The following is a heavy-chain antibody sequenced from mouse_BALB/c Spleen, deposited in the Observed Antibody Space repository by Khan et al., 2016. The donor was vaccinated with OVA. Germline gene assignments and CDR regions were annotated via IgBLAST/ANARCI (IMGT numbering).Heavy chain of an antibody. J-gene: IGHJ3*01. Sequence: VQLQQSGAELARPGASVKMSCKASGYTFTSYTIHWVRQRPGQALAWIGHINPSNNYTNYNQKFIDKATLIVDRSSTTANMQLSSLTSEDSAVYYCVREGAYYRSDGWFAFWGQGTLVTVSA. V-gene: IGHV1-4*01. CDR1: GYTFTSYT. CDR3: VREGAYYRSDGWFAF. D-gene: IGHD2-14*01. CDR2: INPSNNYT.